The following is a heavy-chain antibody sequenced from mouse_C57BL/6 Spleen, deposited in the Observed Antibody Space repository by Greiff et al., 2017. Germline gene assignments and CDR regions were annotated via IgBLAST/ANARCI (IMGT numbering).Heavy chain of an antibody. J-gene: IGHJ3*01. Sequence: EVQVVESGGGLVKPGGSLKLSCAASGFTFSSYAMSWVRQTPEKRLEWVATISDGGSYTYYPDNVKGRFTISRDNAKNNLYLQMSHLKSEDTAMYYCARDRDGAYWGQGTLVTVSA. CDR1: GFTFSSYA. CDR3: ARDRDGAY. D-gene: IGHD3-1*01. V-gene: IGHV5-4*01. CDR2: ISDGGSYT.